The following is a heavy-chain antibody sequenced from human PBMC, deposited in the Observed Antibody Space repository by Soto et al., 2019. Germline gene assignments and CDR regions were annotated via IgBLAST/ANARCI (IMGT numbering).Heavy chain of an antibody. J-gene: IGHJ5*02. CDR1: GGSISTYY. CDR3: ARVTVVVPAASLRWFDP. Sequence: SSETLSLTCTVSGGSISTYYWSCIRQPPGKGLEWIGYMYYSGSTNYNPSLESRVTISVDTSKNLFSLKLSSVTAADTAVYYCARVTVVVPAASLRWFDPWGQGTLVTVSS. CDR2: MYYSGST. D-gene: IGHD2-2*01. V-gene: IGHV4-59*01.